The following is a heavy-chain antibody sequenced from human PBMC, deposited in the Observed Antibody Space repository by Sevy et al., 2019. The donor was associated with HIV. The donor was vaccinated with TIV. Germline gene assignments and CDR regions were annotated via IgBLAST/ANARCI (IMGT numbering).Heavy chain of an antibody. J-gene: IGHJ4*02. CDR3: STPKPLSRSFDSSSYSPLDN. D-gene: IGHD3-22*01. CDR1: GFDFSDSS. V-gene: IGHV3-73*01. Sequence: GGSLRLSCAASGFDFSDSSMHWVRQASGKGLEWIGLIKSRSNTYATAYAASVKGRFTISRDDSKNTAYLQMNSLKTEDTAVYYCSTPKPLSRSFDSSSYSPLDNWGQGTQVTVSS. CDR2: IKSRSNTYAT.